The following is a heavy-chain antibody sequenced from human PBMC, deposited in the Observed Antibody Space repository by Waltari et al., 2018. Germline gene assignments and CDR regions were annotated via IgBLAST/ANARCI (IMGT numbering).Heavy chain of an antibody. Sequence: EVQLVESGGGSVQPGGSLRLSCAASGFTFSIYSMIWVRQAPGKGLGWVSSINTRSTTIYYADSVKGRLTTSRDNAKNSLYLQMNSLRAEDTAVYYCARWNIVADYWGQGTLVTVSS. J-gene: IGHJ4*02. CDR3: ARWNIVADY. CDR1: GFTFSIYS. V-gene: IGHV3-48*04. D-gene: IGHD2-21*01. CDR2: INTRSTTI.